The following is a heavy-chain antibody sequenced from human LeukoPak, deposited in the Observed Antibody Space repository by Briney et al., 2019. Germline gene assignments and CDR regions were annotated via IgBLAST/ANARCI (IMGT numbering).Heavy chain of an antibody. J-gene: IGHJ4*02. D-gene: IGHD6-19*01. CDR2: INHSGST. CDR1: GGSFSGYY. CDR3: ARESGSSGWQFDY. Sequence: SETLSLTCAVYGGSFSGYYWSWIRQPPGKGLEWIGEINHSGSTNYNPSLKSRVTISVDTSKNQFSLKLSSVTAADTAVYYCARESGSSGWQFDYWGQGTLVTVSS. V-gene: IGHV4-34*01.